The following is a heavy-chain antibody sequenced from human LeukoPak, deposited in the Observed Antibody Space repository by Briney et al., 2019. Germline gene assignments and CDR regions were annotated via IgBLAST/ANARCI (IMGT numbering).Heavy chain of an antibody. CDR3: SLTSGYALDRFDY. V-gene: IGHV3-43*02. D-gene: IGHD5-12*01. CDR2: ISGDGGST. Sequence: GGPLRLSCAASGFTFDDYAMHWVRQAPGKGLEWVSLISGDGGSTYYADSVKGRFTISRDNSKNSLYLQMNSLRTEDTALYYCSLTSGYALDRFDYWGQGTLVTVSS. CDR1: GFTFDDYA. J-gene: IGHJ4*02.